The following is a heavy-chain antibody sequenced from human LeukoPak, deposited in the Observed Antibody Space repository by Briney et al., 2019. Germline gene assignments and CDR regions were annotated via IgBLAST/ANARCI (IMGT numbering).Heavy chain of an antibody. J-gene: IGHJ4*02. Sequence: PSETLSLTCTVSGGSISSYYWNWIRQPAGKGLEWIGRIYTSGSTNYNPSLNSRVTMSVDTSKIQFSLKLSSVTAADKDVYYCARGAQYCTNGVCYASGWYSDYWGQGTLVTVSS. CDR2: IYTSGST. CDR1: GGSISSYY. V-gene: IGHV4-4*07. D-gene: IGHD2-8*01. CDR3: ARGAQYCTNGVCYASGWYSDY.